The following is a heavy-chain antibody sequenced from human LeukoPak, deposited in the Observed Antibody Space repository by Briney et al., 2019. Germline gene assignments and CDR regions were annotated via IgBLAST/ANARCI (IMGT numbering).Heavy chain of an antibody. CDR3: ARFSYYYDSSGYLGY. J-gene: IGHJ4*02. Sequence: PGGSLRLSCAASGFTFSSYEMNWVRQAPGKGLEWVSYISSSGSTIYYADSVKGRFTISRDNAKNSLYLQMSSLRAEDTAVYYCARFSYYYDSSGYLGYWGQGTLVTVSS. V-gene: IGHV3-48*03. D-gene: IGHD3-22*01. CDR1: GFTFSSYE. CDR2: ISSSGSTI.